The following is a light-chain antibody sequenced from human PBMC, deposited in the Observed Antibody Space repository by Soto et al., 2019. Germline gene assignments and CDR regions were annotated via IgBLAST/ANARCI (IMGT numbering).Light chain of an antibody. CDR1: PSISSC. CDR3: QHYNNYPFT. CDR2: DAS. V-gene: IGKV1-5*01. J-gene: IGKJ3*01. Sequence: DIQMTQSPSTLSASGGDRVTITCRASPSISSCLAWYQQKPWKAPNLLLYDASSLQSGVPSRFSGSGSGTEFTLAISSLQPDDFATYYCQHYNNYPFTFGAGTNVDIK.